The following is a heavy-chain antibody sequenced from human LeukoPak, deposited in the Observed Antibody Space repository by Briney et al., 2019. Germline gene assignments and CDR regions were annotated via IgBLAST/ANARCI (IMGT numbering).Heavy chain of an antibody. Sequence: SETLSLTCTVSGGXISSYFCSWIRQPAGKGLEWIGRIYASGNTNYNPSLKSRVTMSVDTSKSQFSLRLSSVTAADTAVYYCARGSASPSTIPFDVWGHGTLVTVSS. CDR2: IYASGNT. CDR3: ARGSASPSTIPFDV. J-gene: IGHJ3*01. CDR1: GGXISSYF. D-gene: IGHD2/OR15-2a*01. V-gene: IGHV4-4*07.